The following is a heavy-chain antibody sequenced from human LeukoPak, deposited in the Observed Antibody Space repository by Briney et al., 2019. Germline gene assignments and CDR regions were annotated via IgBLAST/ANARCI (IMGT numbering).Heavy chain of an antibody. Sequence: GRSLRLSCAASGFTFSSYGMHWVRQAPGKGLEWVAVISYDGSNKYYADSVKGRFTISRDNSKNTLYLQMNSLRAEGTAVYYCAKDFRPSGLDPWGQGTLVTVSS. CDR2: ISYDGSNK. D-gene: IGHD6-6*01. CDR1: GFTFSSYG. V-gene: IGHV3-30*18. J-gene: IGHJ5*02. CDR3: AKDFRPSGLDP.